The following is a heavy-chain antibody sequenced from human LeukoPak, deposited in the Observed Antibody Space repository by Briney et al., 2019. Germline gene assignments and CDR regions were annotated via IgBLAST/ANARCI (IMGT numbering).Heavy chain of an antibody. Sequence: GGSLRLSCAASGFTFDDYAMHWVRQAPGKGLEWVSGISWNSGSIGYADSVKGRFTISRDNAKNSLYLQMNSLRAEDTAVYYCASGDYGDYGFDYWGQGTLVTVSS. CDR1: GFTFDDYA. J-gene: IGHJ4*02. V-gene: IGHV3-9*01. CDR2: ISWNSGSI. D-gene: IGHD4-17*01. CDR3: ASGDYGDYGFDY.